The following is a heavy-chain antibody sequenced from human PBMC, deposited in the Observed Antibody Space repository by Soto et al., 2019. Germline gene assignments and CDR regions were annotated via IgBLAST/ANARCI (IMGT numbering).Heavy chain of an antibody. CDR1: GVSISSSNW. V-gene: IGHV4-4*02. Sequence: SETLSLTCAVSGVSISSSNWWTWVRQTPQRGLEYIGEIFHDGTANYYPSFERRVAISVDTSKNQFSLKLTSVTAADTAIYFCARLVYDTRLNYMYFDFWGQGALVTVS. J-gene: IGHJ4*02. D-gene: IGHD3-10*01. CDR2: IFHDGTA. CDR3: ARLVYDTRLNYMYFDF.